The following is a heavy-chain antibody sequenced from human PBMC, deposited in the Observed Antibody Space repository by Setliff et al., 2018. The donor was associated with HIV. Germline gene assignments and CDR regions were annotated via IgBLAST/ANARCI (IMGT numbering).Heavy chain of an antibody. V-gene: IGHV4-59*08. Sequence: PSETLSLTCTVSGGSISSYYWSWIRQPPGKGLEWIGDIYYSGMTNYNPSLKSRVTISVDTSKNQFSLTLSSVTAADTAVYYCARVQVSGTYPIGYWGQGTLVTVSS. CDR1: GGSISSYY. J-gene: IGHJ4*02. CDR3: ARVQVSGTYPIGY. D-gene: IGHD3-10*01. CDR2: IYYSGMT.